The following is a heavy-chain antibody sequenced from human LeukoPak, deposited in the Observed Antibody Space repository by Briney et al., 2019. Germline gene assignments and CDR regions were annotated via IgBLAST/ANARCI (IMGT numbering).Heavy chain of an antibody. V-gene: IGHV3-23*01. CDR3: AKVKGFGWYGYFDY. D-gene: IGHD6-19*01. CDR1: GFTFKVYA. Sequence: GGSLRLSCEVSGFTFKVYAMNWVRQAPGKGLEWVSGISGSGDSTYYADSVKGRFTISRDNSKNTLYLHLDSLRGEDTAVYYCAKVKGFGWYGYFDYWGQGALVTVSS. CDR2: ISGSGDST. J-gene: IGHJ4*02.